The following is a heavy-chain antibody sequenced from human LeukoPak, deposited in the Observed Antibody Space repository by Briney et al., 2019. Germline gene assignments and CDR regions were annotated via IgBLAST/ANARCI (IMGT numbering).Heavy chain of an antibody. CDR3: ATMGSYYFDY. Sequence: GASVKVSCKASGYTFTSYYMHWVRQAPGQGLEWMGIINPSGGSTSYAQKFQGRVTMTEDTSTDTAYMELSSLRSEDTAVYYCATMGSYYFDYWGQGTLVTVSS. CDR2: INPSGGST. J-gene: IGHJ4*02. CDR1: GYTFTSYY. V-gene: IGHV1-46*01. D-gene: IGHD1-14*01.